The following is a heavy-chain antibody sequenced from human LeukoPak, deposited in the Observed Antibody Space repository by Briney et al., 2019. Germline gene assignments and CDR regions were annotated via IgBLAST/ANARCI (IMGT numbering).Heavy chain of an antibody. V-gene: IGHV1-2*02. CDR2: INPISGGT. J-gene: IGHJ2*01. CDR3: ARFRPGDWSFDL. CDR1: GYTFTGNH. Sequence: ASVTVSCKTAGYTFTGNHMHLVRKVTAQGLEWMGWINPISGGTTYAQQFQGRVTMTRDTSISTAYMELSRLRSDETAVYYCARFRPGDWSFDLWGRGTLVTVSS. D-gene: IGHD6-6*01.